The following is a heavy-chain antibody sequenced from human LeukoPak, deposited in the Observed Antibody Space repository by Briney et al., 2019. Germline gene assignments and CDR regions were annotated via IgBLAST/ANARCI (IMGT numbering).Heavy chain of an antibody. J-gene: IGHJ4*02. CDR3: AGERGYSGYDWGD. V-gene: IGHV3-21*01. CDR1: GFTFSSYS. D-gene: IGHD5-12*01. CDR2: ISSSSSYI. Sequence: PGGSLRLSCAASGFTFSSYSMNWVRQAPGKGLEWVSSISSSSSYIYYADSVKGRFTISRDTAKNSLYLQMNSLRAEDTAVYYCAGERGYSGYDWGDWGQGTLVTVSS.